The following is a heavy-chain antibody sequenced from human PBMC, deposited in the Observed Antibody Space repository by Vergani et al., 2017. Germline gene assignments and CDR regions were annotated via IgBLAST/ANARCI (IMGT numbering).Heavy chain of an antibody. D-gene: IGHD6-13*01. V-gene: IGHV4-39*01. Sequence: QVQLQESGPGLVKPSETLSLTCTVSGGSISSSSYYWGWIRQPPGKGLEWIGSIYYSGSTYYNPSLKSRVTISVDTSKNQFSLKLSSVTAADTAVYYCARSKAGYSSSCFDYWGQGTLVTVSS. J-gene: IGHJ4*02. CDR2: IYYSGST. CDR1: GGSISSSSYY. CDR3: ARSKAGYSSSCFDY.